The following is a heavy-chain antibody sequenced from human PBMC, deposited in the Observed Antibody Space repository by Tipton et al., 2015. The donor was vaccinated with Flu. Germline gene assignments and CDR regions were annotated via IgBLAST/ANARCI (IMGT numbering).Heavy chain of an antibody. J-gene: IGHJ3*02. V-gene: IGHV3-66*02. Sequence: GSLRLSCTASGFTVSSKDMSWVRQAPGNGLEWVSVIYSGGSTYYADSVKGRFTISRDNSKNTLYLQMNSLSSEDTAVYYCARLGSRAFDIWGQGTMVTVSS. D-gene: IGHD3-10*02. CDR2: IYSGGST. CDR1: GFTVSSKD. CDR3: ARLGSRAFDI.